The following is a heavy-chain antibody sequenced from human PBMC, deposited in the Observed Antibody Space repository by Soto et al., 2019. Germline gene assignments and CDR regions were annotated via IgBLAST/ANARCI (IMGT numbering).Heavy chain of an antibody. D-gene: IGHD1-26*01. CDR3: ATRGIVGPIY. CDR2: VYHNGNT. V-gene: IGHV4-4*02. J-gene: IGHJ4*02. Sequence: QVQLQESGTGLVEPSGTLSLTCNVYDGSINNGDWCSWVRQPPGKGLEWIGEVYHNGNTNYNASLKSRVTVSVAKSRNQFSLRLTSVTPADTAVYYCATRGIVGPIYWGQGTLVNVSS. CDR1: DGSINNGDW.